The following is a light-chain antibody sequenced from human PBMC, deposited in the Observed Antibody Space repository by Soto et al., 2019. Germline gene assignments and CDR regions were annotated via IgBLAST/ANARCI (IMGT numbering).Light chain of an antibody. V-gene: IGKV3-20*01. Sequence: EIVLTQSPGTLSLSPGERATLSCRASQSVSSSYLAWYQQKPGQAPRLLIYGTSSRATGIPDRFSGSGSGTDFTLTISRLEPEDFAVYYCQQYHSSLWTFGQGTK. CDR1: QSVSSSY. CDR3: QQYHSSLWT. CDR2: GTS. J-gene: IGKJ1*01.